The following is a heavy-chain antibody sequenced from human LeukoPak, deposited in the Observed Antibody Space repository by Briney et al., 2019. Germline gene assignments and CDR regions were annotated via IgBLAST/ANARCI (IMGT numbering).Heavy chain of an antibody. CDR1: GDSVSSNIAA. Sequence: PSQTLALTCAISGDSVSSNIAAWNWIRQSPSRGLEWLGRTYYRSKWYNDYAESVKSRITINADTSKNQFSLQLNSVTPEDTAVYFCTRQFDNKFVSWGQGTLVTVSS. CDR3: TRQFDNKFVS. D-gene: IGHD3-10*01. V-gene: IGHV6-1*01. J-gene: IGHJ5*01. CDR2: TYYRSKWYN.